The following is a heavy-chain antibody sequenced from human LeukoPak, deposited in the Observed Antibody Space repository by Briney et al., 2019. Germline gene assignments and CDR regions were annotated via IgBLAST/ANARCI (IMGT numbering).Heavy chain of an antibody. V-gene: IGHV3-23*01. J-gene: IGHJ3*02. D-gene: IGHD6-13*01. Sequence: GGSLRLSCAASGFTFSSYAMSWVRQAPGKGLEWVSAISGSGGSTYYADSVKGRFTISRDNSKNTLYLQMNSLKAEDTAVYYCAKDHLTYSSSWYLGSDAFDIWGQGTMVTVSS. CDR1: GFTFSSYA. CDR2: ISGSGGST. CDR3: AKDHLTYSSSWYLGSDAFDI.